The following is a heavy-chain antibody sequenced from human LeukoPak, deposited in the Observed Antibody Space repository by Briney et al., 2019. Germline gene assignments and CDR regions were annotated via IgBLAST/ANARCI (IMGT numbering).Heavy chain of an antibody. Sequence: SVKVSCKASGGTFSSYAISWVRQAPGQGLEWMGGIIPIFGTANYAQKFQGRVTITADESTSTAYMELSSLRSEDTAVYYCARGRAAAGSHYYYYYMDVWGKGTTVTVSS. CDR1: GGTFSSYA. CDR2: IIPIFGTA. J-gene: IGHJ6*03. V-gene: IGHV1-69*13. CDR3: ARGRAAAGSHYYYYYMDV. D-gene: IGHD6-13*01.